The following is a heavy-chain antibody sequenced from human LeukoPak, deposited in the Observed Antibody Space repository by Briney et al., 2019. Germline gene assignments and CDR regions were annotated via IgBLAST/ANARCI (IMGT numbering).Heavy chain of an antibody. CDR2: INIDGRSI. Sequence: GGSLRLSCAASTFTFSNYWMHWVRQAPGKGLVWVSRINIDGRSISYADSVKGRFTISRDNAKNTLYLQMNSLRAEDTAVYYCARVPANGTAFDDWGQGTLVTVSS. CDR1: TFTFSNYW. D-gene: IGHD2-2*01. CDR3: ARVPANGTAFDD. V-gene: IGHV3-74*01. J-gene: IGHJ4*02.